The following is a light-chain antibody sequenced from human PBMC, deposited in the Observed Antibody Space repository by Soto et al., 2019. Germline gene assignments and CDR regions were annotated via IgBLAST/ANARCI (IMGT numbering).Light chain of an antibody. CDR1: SSDVSGYNY. CDR2: DVS. V-gene: IGLV2-14*01. Sequence: QSVLTQPASVSGSPGQSITISCTGTSSDVSGYNYVSWYQQHPGKAPKLMIYDVSNRPSGVSNRFSGSKSGNTASLTISGLQAEDEADYYCSSYTSSSTLHVFGTGTKVTVL. CDR3: SSYTSSSTLHV. J-gene: IGLJ1*01.